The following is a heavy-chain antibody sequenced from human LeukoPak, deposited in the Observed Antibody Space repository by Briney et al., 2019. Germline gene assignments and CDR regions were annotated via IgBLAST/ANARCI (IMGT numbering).Heavy chain of an antibody. CDR3: AKGPRGSGWTYFDY. J-gene: IGHJ4*02. CDR1: GFTFSSYA. Sequence: GGSLRLSCAASGFTFSSYAMSWVRQAPGKGLEWVSVISGSGGSTYSAESVKGRFTISRDNSKNTLYLQMNSLRVEDTAVYYCAKGPRGSGWTYFDYWGQGTLVTVSS. V-gene: IGHV3-23*01. CDR2: ISGSGGST. D-gene: IGHD6-19*01.